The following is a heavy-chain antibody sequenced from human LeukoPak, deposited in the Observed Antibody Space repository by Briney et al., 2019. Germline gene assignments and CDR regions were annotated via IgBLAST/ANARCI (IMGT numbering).Heavy chain of an antibody. CDR2: IYSGGST. CDR1: GFTVSSNY. J-gene: IGHJ5*02. Sequence: PGGSLRLSCAASGFTVSSNYMSWVRQAPGKGPEWVSVIYSGGSTYYADSVKGRFTISRDNSKNTLYLQMNSLRAEDTAVYYCARESLRFGELLSSWGQGTLVTVSS. D-gene: IGHD3-10*01. CDR3: ARESLRFGELLSS. V-gene: IGHV3-53*01.